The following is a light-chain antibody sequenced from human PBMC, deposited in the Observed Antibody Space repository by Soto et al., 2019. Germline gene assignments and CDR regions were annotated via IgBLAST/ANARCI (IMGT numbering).Light chain of an antibody. CDR3: AECDDSLNGYV. CDR1: SSNIGSNT. CDR2: SNH. Sequence: QSVLAQPPSASGTPGQRVTISCSGSSSNIGSNTVNWYQQLPGTAPKLLIYSNHHRPSGVPDRFSGSKSGTSASLAISGLQSEDEADYYCAECDDSLNGYVFGTGTKVTVL. J-gene: IGLJ1*01. V-gene: IGLV1-44*01.